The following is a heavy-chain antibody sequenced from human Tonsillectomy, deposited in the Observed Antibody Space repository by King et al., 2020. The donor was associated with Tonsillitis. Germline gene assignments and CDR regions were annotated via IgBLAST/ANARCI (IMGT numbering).Heavy chain of an antibody. CDR3: AKRHTSGWGFDY. CDR2: ITGSGGST. J-gene: IGHJ4*02. V-gene: IGHV3-23*04. Sequence: EVQLVESGGGLVQPGGSLRLSCAASGFTFSSYAMSWVRQAPGKGLEWVSAITGSGGSTYYADSVKGRFTISRDSSKTTLYLQMNSLRAEDTAVYYCAKRHTSGWGFDYWGQGTLVTVSS. D-gene: IGHD6-19*01. CDR1: GFTFSSYA.